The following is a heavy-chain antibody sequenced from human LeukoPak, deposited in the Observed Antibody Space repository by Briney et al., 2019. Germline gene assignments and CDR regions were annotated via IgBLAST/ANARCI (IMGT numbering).Heavy chain of an antibody. D-gene: IGHD3-10*01. CDR3: ATFIWFGELQPVDY. CDR2: INHSGST. J-gene: IGHJ4*02. V-gene: IGHV4-39*07. CDR1: GGSISSGSYY. Sequence: SQTLSLTCTVSGGSISSGSYYWSWIRQPPGKGLEWIGEINHSGSTNYNPSLKSRVTISVDTSKNQFSLKLSSVTAADTAVYYCATFIWFGELQPVDYWGQGTLVTVSS.